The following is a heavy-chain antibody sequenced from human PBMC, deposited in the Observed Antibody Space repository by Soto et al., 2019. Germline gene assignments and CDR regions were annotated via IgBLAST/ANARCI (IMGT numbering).Heavy chain of an antibody. J-gene: IGHJ4*02. CDR2: INGDGSGT. Sequence: EVQLVESGGGLVQPGGSLRLSCAASGFTFSGSWMHRVRQAPGKGLVWVSRINGDGSGTSYAYIVKGRFTIARADAKNTLCLQMNGLRAEDTAVYYCARGIFGSGTANDYWGQGTLVTVSS. CDR1: GFTFSGSW. V-gene: IGHV3-74*01. D-gene: IGHD3-10*01. CDR3: ARGIFGSGTANDY.